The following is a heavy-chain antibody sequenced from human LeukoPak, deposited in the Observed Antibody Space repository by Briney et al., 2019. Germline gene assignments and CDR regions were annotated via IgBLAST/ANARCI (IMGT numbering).Heavy chain of an antibody. CDR1: GYTFTDYY. V-gene: IGHV1-69-2*01. J-gene: IGHJ3*02. Sequence: ASVKVSCKVSGYTFTDYYMHWVQQAPGKGLEWMGLVDPEDGETIYAEKFQGRVTITADTSTDTAYMELSSLRSEDTAVYYCAREAYRRNAFDIWGQGTMVTVSS. CDR2: VDPEDGET. CDR3: AREAYRRNAFDI.